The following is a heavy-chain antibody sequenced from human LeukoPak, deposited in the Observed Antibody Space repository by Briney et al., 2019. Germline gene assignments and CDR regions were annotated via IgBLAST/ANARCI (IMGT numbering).Heavy chain of an antibody. CDR1: GFTFSSYG. D-gene: IGHD3-16*02. J-gene: IGHJ3*02. CDR2: ISYDGINK. Sequence: PGRSRRLSCAASGFTFSSYGTHWVRQAPGKGLEWVAVISYDGINKYYADSVKGRFTISRDNSKNTLYLQMNSLRAEDTAVYYCAKEIYDYVWGSYHDAFDIWGQGTMVTVSS. CDR3: AKEIYDYVWGSYHDAFDI. V-gene: IGHV3-30*18.